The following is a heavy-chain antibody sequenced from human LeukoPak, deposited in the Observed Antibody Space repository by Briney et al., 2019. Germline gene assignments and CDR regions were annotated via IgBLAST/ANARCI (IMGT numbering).Heavy chain of an antibody. CDR2: MNPNSGNT. CDR3: ARGITIFGVVTHKWFDP. J-gene: IGHJ5*02. D-gene: IGHD3-3*01. Sequence: ASVKVSCKASGYTFTSYDINWVRQATGQGLEWMGWMNPNSGNTGYAQKFQGRVTITRNTSISTAYMELSSLRSEDTAVYYCARGITIFGVVTHKWFDPWGQGTLVTVSS. V-gene: IGHV1-8*03. CDR1: GYTFTSYD.